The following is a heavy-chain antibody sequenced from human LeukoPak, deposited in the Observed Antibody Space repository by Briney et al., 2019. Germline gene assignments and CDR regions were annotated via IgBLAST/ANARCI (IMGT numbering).Heavy chain of an antibody. J-gene: IGHJ4*02. CDR1: GYSISSSNW. D-gene: IGHD2-15*01. CDR2: IYYSGST. CDR3: ASKYCSGGSCYFDY. V-gene: IGHV4-28*01. Sequence: SDTLSLTCAVSGYSISSSNWWGWIRQPPGKGLEWIRYIYYSGSTYYNPSLKSRVTMSVDTSKNQFSLKLSSVTAVDTAVYYCASKYCSGGSCYFDYWGQGTLVTVSS.